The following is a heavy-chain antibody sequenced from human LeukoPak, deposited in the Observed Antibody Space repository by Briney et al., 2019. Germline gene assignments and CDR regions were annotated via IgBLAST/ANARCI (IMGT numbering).Heavy chain of an antibody. V-gene: IGHV1-69*13. Sequence: SVKVSCKASGGTFSSYAISWVRQAPGQGLEWMGGIIPILGTANYAQKFQGRVTITADESTSTAYMELSSLRSEDTAVYYCARGLSPVDTATYYYYGMDVWGKGTTVTVSS. J-gene: IGHJ6*04. CDR1: GGTFSSYA. D-gene: IGHD5-18*01. CDR2: IIPILGTA. CDR3: ARGLSPVDTATYYYYGMDV.